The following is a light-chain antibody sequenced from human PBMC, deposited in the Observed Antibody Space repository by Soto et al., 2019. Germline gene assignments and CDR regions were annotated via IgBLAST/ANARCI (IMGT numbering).Light chain of an antibody. CDR3: CSYAGSFVV. V-gene: IGLV2-11*01. J-gene: IGLJ2*01. CDR1: SSDFGGYNY. CDR2: DVT. Sequence: QSVLTQPRSVSGSPGQSVTISCTGTSSDFGGYNYVSWYQQHPTKAPKLMIYDVTKRPSGVPDRFSGSKSGNTASLTISGLQAEDEPDYYCCSYAGSFVVFGGGTMLTVL.